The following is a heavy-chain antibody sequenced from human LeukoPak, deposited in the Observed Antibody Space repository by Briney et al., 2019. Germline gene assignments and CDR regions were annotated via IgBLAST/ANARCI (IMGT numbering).Heavy chain of an antibody. V-gene: IGHV3-7*01. CDR3: ARERRDYLPRPYDY. CDR1: EFTFSSYW. J-gene: IGHJ4*02. D-gene: IGHD4-17*01. Sequence: GGSLRLSCAASEFTFSSYWMIWVRQAPGKGLEWVANINQDGSKKYYVDSVKGRFTISRDSAKNSLYLQMNTLRAEDTAVYYCARERRDYLPRPYDYWGQGTLVTVSS. CDR2: INQDGSKK.